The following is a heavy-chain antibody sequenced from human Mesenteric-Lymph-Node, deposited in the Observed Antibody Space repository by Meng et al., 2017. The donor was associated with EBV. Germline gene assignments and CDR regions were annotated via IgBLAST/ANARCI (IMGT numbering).Heavy chain of an antibody. D-gene: IGHD3-22*01. J-gene: IGHJ5*02. CDR1: GDSISSSNW. Sequence: QVQRQQWGAGLLKPSGTLSLTCAVSGDSISSSNWGSWVRQPPGKGLEWIGEIYQSGSTNYNPSLKSRVTISVDKSKNHFSLKLSSVTAADTAVYYCARESYYDSRGPWFDPWGQGTLVTVSS. CDR2: IYQSGST. CDR3: ARESYYDSRGPWFDP. V-gene: IGHV4-4*02.